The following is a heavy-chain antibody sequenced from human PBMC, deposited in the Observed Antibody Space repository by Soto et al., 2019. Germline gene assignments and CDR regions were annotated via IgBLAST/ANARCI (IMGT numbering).Heavy chain of an antibody. CDR3: TRDGGYSSSSGLLSY. CDR1: GYSFTAYY. Sequence: QVQLMQSGAEVRKPGASVKVSCKATGYSFTAYYTHWVRQAPGQGLEWLGWMNPNSGDSNYAQQFQGRVTMTRDTSFSTAYMELRRLTFDDTAVYYCTRDGGYSSSSGLLSYWGQGTLVTVSS. D-gene: IGHD6-6*01. CDR2: MNPNSGDS. V-gene: IGHV1-2*02. J-gene: IGHJ4*02.